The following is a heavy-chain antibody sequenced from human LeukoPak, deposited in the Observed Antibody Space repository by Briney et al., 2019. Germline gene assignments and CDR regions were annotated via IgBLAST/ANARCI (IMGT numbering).Heavy chain of an antibody. V-gene: IGHV1-46*01. CDR1: GYTFTSNY. J-gene: IGHJ4*02. Sequence: ASVKVSCKASGYTFTSNYIHWVRQSPGQGLEWMGMIYPRDGSTSYAQKFQGRVTVTRDTSTSTVHMELSGLRSEDTAVYYCARDQEGFDYWGQGTLVTVSS. CDR3: ARDQEGFDY. CDR2: IYPRDGST.